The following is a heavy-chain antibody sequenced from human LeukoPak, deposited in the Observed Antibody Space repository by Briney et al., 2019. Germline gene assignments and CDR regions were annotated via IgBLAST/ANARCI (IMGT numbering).Heavy chain of an antibody. J-gene: IGHJ4*02. CDR1: GFTFDDYA. D-gene: IGHD3-10*01. CDR3: AKMGMDYYGRY. V-gene: IGHV3-9*01. CDR2: ISWNSGSI. Sequence: GGSLRLSCAASGFTFDDYAMHWVRHAPGKGLEWVSGISWNSGSIGYADSVKGRFTISRDNSKNTLYLQMNSLRAEDTAVYYCAKMGMDYYGRYWGQGTLVTVSS.